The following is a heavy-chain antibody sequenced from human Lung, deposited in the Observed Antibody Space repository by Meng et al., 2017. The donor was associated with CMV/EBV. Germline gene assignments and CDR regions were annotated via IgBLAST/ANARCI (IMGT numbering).Heavy chain of an antibody. D-gene: IGHD3-16*01. CDR3: TGGGYGEVWGSLDY. Sequence: SCAASRFTFSAYEMNWVRQAPGKGLEWVSYIGASGGPINYADSVRGRFTFSRNNARNSLYLQMNGLRAEDAAVYYCTGGGYGEVWGSLDYWGQGTXVTVSS. J-gene: IGHJ4*02. CDR1: RFTFSAYE. CDR2: IGASGGPI. V-gene: IGHV3-48*03.